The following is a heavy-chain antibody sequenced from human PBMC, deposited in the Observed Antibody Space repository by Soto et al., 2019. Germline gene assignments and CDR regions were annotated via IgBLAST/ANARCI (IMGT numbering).Heavy chain of an antibody. D-gene: IGHD2-15*01. V-gene: IGHV4-4*07. CDR1: GDSISSFY. J-gene: IGHJ6*02. CDR3: VRDCGGGGCYSDYGMDV. CDR2: LYVSGST. Sequence: QVQLQESGPGLVKPSETLSLTCTVSGDSISSFYWSWIRQTAGKGLEWIGRLYVSGSTEYNPSLRSRVSMSVDRSKNQFSLKLTSVTAANTAVYYCVRDCGGGGCYSDYGMDVWGQGTTVTVSS.